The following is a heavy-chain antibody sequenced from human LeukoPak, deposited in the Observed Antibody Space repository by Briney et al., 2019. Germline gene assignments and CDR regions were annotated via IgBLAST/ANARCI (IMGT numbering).Heavy chain of an antibody. Sequence: GGTLRLSCVASGFTFRSNGMTWIRQVPGKGLEWVSAISGSGGSTYYADSVKGRFTISRDNSKNTLYLQMNSLRAEDTAVYYCAKDREEGAFDIWGQGTMVTVSS. V-gene: IGHV3-23*01. CDR1: GFTFRSNG. J-gene: IGHJ3*02. CDR2: ISGSGGST. CDR3: AKDREEGAFDI.